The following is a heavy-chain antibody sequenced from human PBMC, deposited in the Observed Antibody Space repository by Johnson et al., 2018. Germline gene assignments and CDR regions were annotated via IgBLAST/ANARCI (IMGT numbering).Heavy chain of an antibody. D-gene: IGHD2-8*01. CDR3: TRGANRDHPHWDL. CDR2: IRTNAYGGTT. V-gene: IGHV3-49*03. J-gene: IGHJ3*01. CDR1: GFTFGDYT. Sequence: EVQLLESGGGLVRPGRSLRLSCKTSGFTFGDYTMSWFRQAPGKGLEWVGFIRTNAYGGTTEYAASVKGRFTISRDASKCIDYLQMNSLKTEDTAVYYCTRGANRDHPHWDLWGQGTMVTVSS.